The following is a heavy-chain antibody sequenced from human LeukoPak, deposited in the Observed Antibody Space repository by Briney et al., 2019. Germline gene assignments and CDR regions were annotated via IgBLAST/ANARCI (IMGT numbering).Heavy chain of an antibody. CDR2: INHSGST. CDR3: ARHGYNLYYFDY. J-gene: IGHJ4*02. D-gene: IGHD1-14*01. Sequence: SETLSLTCGVYGGSFSGYYWSWIRQPPGKGLEWIGEINHSGSTNYNPSLKSRVTISVDTSKNQFSLKLSSVTAADTAVYYCARHGYNLYYFDYWGQGTLVTVSS. V-gene: IGHV4-34*01. CDR1: GGSFSGYY.